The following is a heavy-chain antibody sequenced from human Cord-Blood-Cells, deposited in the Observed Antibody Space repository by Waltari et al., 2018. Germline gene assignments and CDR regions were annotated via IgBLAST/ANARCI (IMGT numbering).Heavy chain of an antibody. J-gene: IGHJ5*02. D-gene: IGHD1-26*01. V-gene: IGHV4-34*01. CDR1: GGSFGGYY. CDR2: INHSGRT. CDR3: ARPWELRSFWFDP. Sequence: QLRQWGAGLLSLSETLPLTSPAKGGSFGGYYWTGSRQPPGKGLEWIGEINHSGRTNYNPSLKSRVTISVDTSKNQFSLKLSSVTAADTAVYYCARPWELRSFWFDPWGQGTLVTVSS.